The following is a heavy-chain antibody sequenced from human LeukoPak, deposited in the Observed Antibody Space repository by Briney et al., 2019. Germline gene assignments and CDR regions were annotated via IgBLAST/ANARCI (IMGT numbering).Heavy chain of an antibody. CDR1: RYTFINYA. J-gene: IGHJ4*02. CDR3: ARALFDLRRGSGIWTAEGAFAH. CDR2: INTAYGNT. V-gene: IGHV1-3*04. D-gene: IGHD3-10*01. Sequence: ASVKVSCKASRYTFINYALHWVRQAPGQRLEWMGWINTAYGNTKYSQKFQGRVAFTRDTSASTAYMELSSLTSEDTAVYYCARALFDLRRGSGIWTAEGAFAHWGQGALVTVSS.